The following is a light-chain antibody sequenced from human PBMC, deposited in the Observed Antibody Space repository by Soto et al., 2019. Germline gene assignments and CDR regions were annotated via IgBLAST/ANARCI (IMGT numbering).Light chain of an antibody. CDR3: QQRRRWPFT. V-gene: IGKV3-11*01. CDR1: QNINNY. J-gene: IGKJ4*02. Sequence: EIVLTQSPATLSLSPGERATLSCRASQNINNYLAWYQQKPGQAPRLLIFDSSKRATGIAARFSGTGSGTDFSLIINSLEPEDFAVYFCQQRRRWPFTFGDGTKVEVK. CDR2: DSS.